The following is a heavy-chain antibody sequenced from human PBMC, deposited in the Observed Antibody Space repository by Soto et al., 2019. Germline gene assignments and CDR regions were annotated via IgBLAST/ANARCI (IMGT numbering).Heavy chain of an antibody. CDR2: FGGSGGT. CDR1: GFIFSNYA. J-gene: IGHJ6*03. CDR3: AKSQSSLYYTDV. Sequence: EVQVLESGGGLVQPGGSLRLSCVGSGFIFSNYAMAWVRQAPGKGLEWVSGFGGSGGTYYADSVKGRYTISRDNSKNTLYLQMNSLRVEDTAVYYCAKSQSSLYYTDVWGKGTAVTVSS. V-gene: IGHV3-23*01.